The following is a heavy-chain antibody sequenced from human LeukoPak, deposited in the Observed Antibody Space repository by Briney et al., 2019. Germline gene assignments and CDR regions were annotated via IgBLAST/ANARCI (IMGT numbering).Heavy chain of an antibody. CDR2: LNPNSGGT. CDR3: ARDPMEVAGGGDAFDV. CDR1: GYTFTAYY. Sequence: ASVEVSCKASGYTFTAYYIHWVRQAPGQGLEWMGWLNPNSGGTEYAQKFQGRVTMTRDTSISTAYMDLSRLRSDDTAVYYCARDPMEVAGGGDAFDVWGQGTMVTVSS. V-gene: IGHV1-2*02. D-gene: IGHD6-19*01. J-gene: IGHJ3*01.